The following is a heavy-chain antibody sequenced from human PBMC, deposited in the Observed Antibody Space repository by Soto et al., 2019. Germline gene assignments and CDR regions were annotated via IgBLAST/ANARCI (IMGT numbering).Heavy chain of an antibody. D-gene: IGHD3-3*01. J-gene: IGHJ4*02. CDR1: GFTFSSYG. CDR3: AKDRRITIFGVPHS. CDR2: ISYDGSNK. V-gene: IGHV3-30*18. Sequence: PVGSLRLSCAASGFTFSSYGMHWVRQAPGKGLEWVAVISYDGSNKYYADSVKGRFTISRDNSKNTLYLQMNSLRAEDTAVYYCAKDRRITIFGVPHSWGQGTLVTVSS.